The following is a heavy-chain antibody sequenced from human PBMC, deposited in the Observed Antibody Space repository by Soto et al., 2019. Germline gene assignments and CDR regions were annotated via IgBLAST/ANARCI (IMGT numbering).Heavy chain of an antibody. Sequence: PGGSLRLSCAASGFTFSSYAMHWVRQAPGKGLEWVAVISYDGSNKYYADSVKGRFTISRDNSKNTLYLQMNSLRAEDTAVYYCARPPLPYYYVSSAPQAFYYYGMDVWGQGTTVTVSS. CDR3: ARPPLPYYYVSSAPQAFYYYGMDV. V-gene: IGHV3-30-3*01. CDR2: ISYDGSNK. J-gene: IGHJ6*02. CDR1: GFTFSSYA. D-gene: IGHD3-22*01.